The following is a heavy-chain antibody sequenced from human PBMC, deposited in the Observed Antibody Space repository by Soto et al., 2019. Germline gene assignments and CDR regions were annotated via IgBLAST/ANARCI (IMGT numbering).Heavy chain of an antibody. CDR2: IYHSGSP. CDR1: GGSISSGGYS. CDR3: ARVPSP. J-gene: IGHJ5*02. Sequence: SETLSLTCAVSGGSISSGGYSWSWIRQPPGKGLEWVGYIYHSGSPYYNPSLKSRVTISVDRSKNQFSLKLSSVTAADTAVYYCARVPSPWGQGTLVTVSS. V-gene: IGHV4-30-2*01.